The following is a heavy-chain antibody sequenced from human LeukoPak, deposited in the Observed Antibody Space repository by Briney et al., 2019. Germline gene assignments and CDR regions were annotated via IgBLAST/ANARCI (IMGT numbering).Heavy chain of an antibody. J-gene: IGHJ4*02. D-gene: IGHD3-3*01. Sequence: SETLSLTCAVYGGSFSGYYWSWIRQPPGKGLEWIGEINHSGSTNYNPSLKSRVTISVDTSKNQFSLKLSSVTAADTAVYYCARGFFGAAGIAAVFDYWGQGTLVTVSS. CDR2: INHSGST. V-gene: IGHV4-34*01. CDR3: ARGFFGAAGIAAVFDY. CDR1: GGSFSGYY.